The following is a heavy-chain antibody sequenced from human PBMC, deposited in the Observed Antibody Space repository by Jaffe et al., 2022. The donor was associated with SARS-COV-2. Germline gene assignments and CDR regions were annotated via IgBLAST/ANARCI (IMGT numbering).Heavy chain of an antibody. D-gene: IGHD3-10*01. CDR3: ARGGEIWFGELLPLDY. J-gene: IGHJ4*02. CDR2: INPNSGGT. V-gene: IGHV1-2*05. Sequence: QVQLVQSGAEVKKPGASVKVSCKASGYTFTGYYMHWVRQAPGQGLEWMGRINPNSGGTNYAQKFQGRVTMTRDTSISTAYMELSRLRSDDTVVYYCARGGEIWFGELLPLDYWGQGTLVTVSS. CDR1: GYTFTGYY.